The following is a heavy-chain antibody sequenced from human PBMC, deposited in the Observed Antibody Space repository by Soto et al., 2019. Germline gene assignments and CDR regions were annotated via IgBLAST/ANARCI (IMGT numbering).Heavy chain of an antibody. D-gene: IGHD2-8*01. Sequence: QVQLQESGPGLVKPSGTLSLTCAVSGGSISSSNWWSWVRQPPGKGLEWIGEIYHSGSTNYNPSLKRRXXIXVXXSKNQFSLKLSSVTAADTAVYYCARTKAATMAFDIWGQGTMVTVSS. J-gene: IGHJ3*02. V-gene: IGHV4-4*02. CDR2: IYHSGST. CDR3: ARTKAATMAFDI. CDR1: GGSISSSNW.